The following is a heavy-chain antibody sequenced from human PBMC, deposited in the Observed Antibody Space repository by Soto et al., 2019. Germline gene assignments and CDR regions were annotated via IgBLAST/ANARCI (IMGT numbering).Heavy chain of an antibody. V-gene: IGHV4-39*01. CDR3: ARLGAYYQSLDP. D-gene: IGHD2-21*01. Sequence: ASETLSLTCTVSVGSITRDNYYWAWIRQSPGNGLEWIGSIYASGTTYFSPSLKSRVTISVSKSQFSLRLTSVTASDTAVYYCARLGAYYQSLDPWGQGTVVTVSS. CDR2: IYASGTT. J-gene: IGHJ5*02. CDR1: VGSITRDNYY.